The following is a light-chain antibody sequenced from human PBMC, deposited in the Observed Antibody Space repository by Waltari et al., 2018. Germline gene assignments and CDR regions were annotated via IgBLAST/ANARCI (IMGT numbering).Light chain of an antibody. Sequence: DIQLTPSPSSLSASLADRVTITCQASQDIKKCLNWYQQTPGKAPKLLIYDASSLQTGVPSRFSGSGFGTDFTFTISSLQPEDFAIYYCQQCENLPLTFGGGTKVGIK. V-gene: IGKV1-33*01. CDR3: QQCENLPLT. CDR1: QDIKKC. CDR2: DAS. J-gene: IGKJ4*01.